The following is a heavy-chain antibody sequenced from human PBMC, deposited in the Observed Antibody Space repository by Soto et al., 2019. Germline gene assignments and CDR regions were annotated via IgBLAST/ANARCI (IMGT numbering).Heavy chain of an antibody. D-gene: IGHD6-6*01. J-gene: IGHJ6*02. V-gene: IGHV4-34*01. Sequence: SETLSLTCAVYGGSFSGYYWSWIRQPPGKGLEWIGEINHSGSTNYNPSLKSRVTISVDTSKNQFSLKLSSVTAADTAVYYCARGIAARGYYYYGMDVWGQGTTVTVSS. CDR1: GGSFSGYY. CDR2: INHSGST. CDR3: ARGIAARGYYYYGMDV.